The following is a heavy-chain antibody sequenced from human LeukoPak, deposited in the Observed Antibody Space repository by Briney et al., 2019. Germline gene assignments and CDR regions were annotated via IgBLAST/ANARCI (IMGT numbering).Heavy chain of an antibody. D-gene: IGHD5-18*01. V-gene: IGHV4-61*02. CDR3: ARISVRGGYGLFL. J-gene: IGHJ4*02. CDR1: GGSISSGSYY. CDR2: IYTSGST. Sequence: PSQTLSLTCTVSGGSISSGSYYWSWIRQPAGKGLEWIGRIYTSGSTNYNPSLKSRVTISVDTSKNQFSLKLSSVTAADTAVYYCARISVRGGYGLFLWGQGTLVTVSS.